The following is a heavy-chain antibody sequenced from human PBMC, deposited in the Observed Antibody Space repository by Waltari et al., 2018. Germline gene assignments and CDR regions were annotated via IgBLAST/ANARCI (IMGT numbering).Heavy chain of an antibody. Sequence: QVQLVQSGAEVKKPGASVKVSCKASGYTFTSYDINWVRQATGQGLEWMGWRNPNGGNTGYAQKFQGRVTMTRNTSIRTAYMELSSLRSEDTAVYYCARFGSYGSGSYYENYYYGMDVWGQGTTVTVSS. CDR2: RNPNGGNT. CDR1: GYTFTSYD. CDR3: ARFGSYGSGSYYENYYYGMDV. D-gene: IGHD3-10*01. V-gene: IGHV1-8*02. J-gene: IGHJ6*02.